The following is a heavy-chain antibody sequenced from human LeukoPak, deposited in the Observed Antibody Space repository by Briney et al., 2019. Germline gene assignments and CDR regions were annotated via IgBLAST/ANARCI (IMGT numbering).Heavy chain of an antibody. D-gene: IGHD3-3*01. CDR2: INHSGST. Sequence: SETLSLTCAVYGGSLSGYYWSWIRQPPGKGLEWIGEINHSGSTNYNPSLKSRVTISVDTSKNQFSLKLSSVTAADTAVYYCAREPAHQDYDFWSGWPTSKGYDYWGQGTLVTVSS. CDR1: GGSLSGYY. V-gene: IGHV4-34*01. J-gene: IGHJ4*02. CDR3: AREPAHQDYDFWSGWPTSKGYDY.